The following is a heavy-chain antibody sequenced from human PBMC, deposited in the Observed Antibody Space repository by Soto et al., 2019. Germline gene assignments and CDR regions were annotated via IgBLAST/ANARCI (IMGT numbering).Heavy chain of an antibody. CDR1: GFTFSSYW. D-gene: IGHD6-13*01. Sequence: PGGSLRLSCVASGFTFSSYWMHWVRQAPGKGLVWVSRIKSDGSGTYYADSVEGRLTISRDNAKNTLYLQMNSLRAEDTAVYYCARDKKLGYTNTPLDYWGQGTLVPSPQ. CDR3: ARDKKLGYTNTPLDY. V-gene: IGHV3-74*01. J-gene: IGHJ4*02. CDR2: IKSDGSGT.